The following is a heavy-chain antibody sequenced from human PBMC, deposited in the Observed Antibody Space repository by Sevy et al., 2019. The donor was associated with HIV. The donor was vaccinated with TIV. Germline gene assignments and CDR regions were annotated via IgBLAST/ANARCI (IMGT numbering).Heavy chain of an antibody. V-gene: IGHV3-30*04. CDR2: ISDDGSKT. CDR3: ARGRVTSHYFDY. Sequence: GGSLRLSCADSGFTFIDYAMHWVRQAPGKGLEWVAVISDDGSKTYYADTVNGRFTMSRDNSKNTLYLQMNSLRADDTAVYYCARGRVTSHYFDYWGQGTLVTVSS. D-gene: IGHD2-21*02. J-gene: IGHJ4*02. CDR1: GFTFIDYA.